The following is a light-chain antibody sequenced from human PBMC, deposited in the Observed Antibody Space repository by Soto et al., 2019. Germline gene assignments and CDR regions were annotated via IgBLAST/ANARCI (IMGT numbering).Light chain of an antibody. CDR1: SSDVGSYNL. CDR2: EVS. CDR3: YSYAGSSTWV. V-gene: IGLV2-23*02. J-gene: IGLJ3*02. Sequence: QSALTQPASVSGSPGQSITISCTGTSSDVGSYNLVSWYQQHPGKAPKLMIYEVSKRPSGVSNRFSGSKSGDTDSLTISGLQADDEADYSRYSYAGSSTWVFGGGTKVTV.